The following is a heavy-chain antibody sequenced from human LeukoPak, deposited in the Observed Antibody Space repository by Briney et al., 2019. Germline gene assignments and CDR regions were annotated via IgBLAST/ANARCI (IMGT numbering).Heavy chain of an antibody. Sequence: SETLSLTCTVSGGSISSSSYYWGWIRQPPGKGLGWIGSIYYSGSTYYNPSLKSRVTISVDTSKNQFSLKLSSVTAADTAVYYCAREGDDFWSGYYSAGDAFDIWGQGTMVTVSS. D-gene: IGHD3-3*01. CDR1: GGSISSSSYY. CDR3: AREGDDFWSGYYSAGDAFDI. CDR2: IYYSGST. J-gene: IGHJ3*02. V-gene: IGHV4-39*07.